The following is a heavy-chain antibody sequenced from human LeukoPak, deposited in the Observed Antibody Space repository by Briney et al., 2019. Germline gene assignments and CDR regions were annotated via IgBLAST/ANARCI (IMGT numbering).Heavy chain of an antibody. CDR2: IYYDGTT. CDR3: AGYSESSVDF. V-gene: IGHV4-59*01. D-gene: IGHD6-13*01. Sequence: SETLDVTCTVSGGPIDSFYWSWIRQPPGKGLEWIAYIYYDGTTMYNPSLKSRVTISIDTSRKQFSLKVTSVTAADTAVYYCAGYSESSVDFWGRGTL. CDR1: GGPIDSFY. J-gene: IGHJ4*02.